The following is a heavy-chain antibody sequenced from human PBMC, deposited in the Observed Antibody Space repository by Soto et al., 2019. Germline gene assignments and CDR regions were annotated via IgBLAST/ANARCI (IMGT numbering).Heavy chain of an antibody. V-gene: IGHV3-74*01. J-gene: IGHJ3*01. CDR2: VHSDGTTT. CDR3: ARGDRGGFDL. CDR1: GLTFEYYW. D-gene: IGHD3-10*01. Sequence: GGSLRLSCAAAGLTFEYYWMHWVRQATGKGLVWVSRVHSDGTTTTYADSVKGRFTISRDNARNTVSLQMSSLRAEDTAIYYCARGDRGGFDLWGHGTVVTVSS.